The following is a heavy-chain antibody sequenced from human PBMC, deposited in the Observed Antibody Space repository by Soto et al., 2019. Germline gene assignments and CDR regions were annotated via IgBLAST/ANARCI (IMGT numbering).Heavy chain of an antibody. V-gene: IGHV3-7*01. CDR2: INQDGSVK. Sequence: LRLSCAASGFTFRTYWINWVRQAPGKGLEWVAKINQDGSVKYYVDSVRGRFTISRDNAKNSLFLQMDSLRDEDTAVYYCARDLRTQYFFDYWGQGTQVTVSS. D-gene: IGHD3-9*01. CDR1: GFTFRTYW. J-gene: IGHJ4*02. CDR3: ARDLRTQYFFDY.